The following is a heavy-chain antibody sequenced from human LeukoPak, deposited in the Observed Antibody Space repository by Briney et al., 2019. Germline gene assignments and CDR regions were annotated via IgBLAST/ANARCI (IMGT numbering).Heavy chain of an antibody. CDR2: ISSSGSTI. CDR1: GFAFSDYY. CDR3: GADYDYVWGSYPCDY. Sequence: GSLSLSFSGSGFAFSDYYMRWIRRAPGKGVGGVSSISSSGSTIYYADSVKGRFTISRDNAKNSLYLQMNSLRAEDTAVYYCGADYDYVWGSYPCDYWGQGTLVTVSS. J-gene: IGHJ4*02. V-gene: IGHV3-11*01. D-gene: IGHD3-16*02.